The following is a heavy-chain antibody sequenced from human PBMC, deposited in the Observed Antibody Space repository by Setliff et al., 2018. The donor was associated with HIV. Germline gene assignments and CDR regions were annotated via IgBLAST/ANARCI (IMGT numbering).Heavy chain of an antibody. CDR2: LYNDGRT. J-gene: IGHJ5*02. CDR1: GFIVSDNY. CDR3: AKGVKWLDP. V-gene: IGHV3-53*01. Sequence: GESLRLSCAASGFIVSDNYMTWLRQAPGKGLEWVSILYNDGRTYYADSVKGRFTVSRDDSKNTLYLQMDSLRVDDTAAYYCAKGVKWLDPWGRGTQVTVSS. D-gene: IGHD3-16*01.